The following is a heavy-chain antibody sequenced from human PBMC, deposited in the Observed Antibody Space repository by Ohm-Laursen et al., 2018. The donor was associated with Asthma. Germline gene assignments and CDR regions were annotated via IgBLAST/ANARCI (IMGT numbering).Heavy chain of an antibody. J-gene: IGHJ6*02. CDR2: ISDSGGST. CDR3: AKGGSSSWYEMDV. D-gene: IGHD6-13*01. V-gene: IGHV3-23*01. Sequence: SLRLSCAASGFTFSRYAISWVRQAPGKGLEWVSTISDSGGSTYYADSVKGRFTISRDNSENTLYLQMNSLRAEDTAVYYCAKGGSSSWYEMDVWGQGTTVTVSS. CDR1: GFTFSRYA.